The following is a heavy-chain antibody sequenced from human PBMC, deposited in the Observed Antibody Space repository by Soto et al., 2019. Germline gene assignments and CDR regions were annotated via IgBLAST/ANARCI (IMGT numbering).Heavy chain of an antibody. CDR1: GYTFTSYA. CDR2: INPSGGST. Sequence: ASVKVSCKASGYTFTSYAMHWVRQAPGQRLEWMGLINPSGGSTNYAQKFQGRVTMTRDTSTSTVYMELSSLRSEDTAVYYCARDRNDILINWGRGTLVTVSS. J-gene: IGHJ4*02. V-gene: IGHV1-46*01. CDR3: ARDRNDILIN. D-gene: IGHD3-9*01.